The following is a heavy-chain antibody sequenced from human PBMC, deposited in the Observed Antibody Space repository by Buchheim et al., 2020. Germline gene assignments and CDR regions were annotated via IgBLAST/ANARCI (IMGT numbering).Heavy chain of an antibody. CDR2: ISYDGSNK. J-gene: IGHJ4*02. V-gene: IGHV3-30-3*01. Sequence: QVQLVESGGGVVQPGRSLRLSCAASGFTFSSYAMHWVRQAPGKGLEWVAVISYDGSNKYYADSVKGRFTISRDNSKNTLYLQMNSLRAEDTAVYYCARTSGWYEVFDYWGQGTL. CDR1: GFTFSSYA. D-gene: IGHD6-19*01. CDR3: ARTSGWYEVFDY.